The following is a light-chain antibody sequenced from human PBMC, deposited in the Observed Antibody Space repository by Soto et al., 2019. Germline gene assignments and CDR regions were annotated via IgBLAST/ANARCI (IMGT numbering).Light chain of an antibody. Sequence: QSVLTQPPSVSGAPGQRVTISCTGSSSNIGAGYDVHWYQQLPGTAPKLLIYGDTNRPSGVPDRFSVSKSGTSASLAITGLQAGDEADYYCQSYDSALSVYVVLGGGTKVTVL. J-gene: IGLJ2*01. V-gene: IGLV1-40*01. CDR3: QSYDSALSVYVV. CDR1: SSNIGAGYD. CDR2: GDT.